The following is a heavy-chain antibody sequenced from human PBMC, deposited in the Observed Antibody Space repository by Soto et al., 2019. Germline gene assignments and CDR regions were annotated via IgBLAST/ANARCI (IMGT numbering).Heavy chain of an antibody. Sequence: GASVKVSCKASGYTFTSYGISWVRQAPGQGLEWMGWISAYNGNTNYAQKLQGRVTMTTDTSTSTAYMELRSLRSDDTAVYYCARIVYGSGSEWFDPWGQGTLVTVSS. V-gene: IGHV1-18*01. CDR3: ARIVYGSGSEWFDP. D-gene: IGHD3-10*01. J-gene: IGHJ5*02. CDR2: ISAYNGNT. CDR1: GYTFTSYG.